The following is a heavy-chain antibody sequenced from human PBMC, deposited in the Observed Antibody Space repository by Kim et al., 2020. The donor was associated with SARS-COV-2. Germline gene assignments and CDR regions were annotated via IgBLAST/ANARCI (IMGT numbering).Heavy chain of an antibody. CDR3: AKTTAGYTTGWYYFEY. CDR1: GFTFGAYA. V-gene: IGHV3-23*01. J-gene: IGHJ4*01. Sequence: GGSLRLSCAASGFTFGAYAMTWVRQAPGKGLEWVSAISGSGASTYYADSVKGRFTISRDSSKNPVYLQMNSLRAEDTAVYYCAKTTAGYTTGWYYFEYWG. D-gene: IGHD6-19*01. CDR2: ISGSGAST.